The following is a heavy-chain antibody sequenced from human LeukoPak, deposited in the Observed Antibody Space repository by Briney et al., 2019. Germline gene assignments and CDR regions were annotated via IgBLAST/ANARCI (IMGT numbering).Heavy chain of an antibody. CDR2: ISGSGSGGST. Sequence: GGSLRLSCAASGFTFSSSAMSWVRQAPGKGLEWVSNISGSGSGGSTYYADSVKGRFTISRDNSKNTLYLQMNSLRAEDTAVYYCAKEHQNYDILTGYYQAFDYWGQGTLITVSS. CDR1: GFTFSSSA. D-gene: IGHD3-9*01. CDR3: AKEHQNYDILTGYYQAFDY. V-gene: IGHV3-23*01. J-gene: IGHJ4*02.